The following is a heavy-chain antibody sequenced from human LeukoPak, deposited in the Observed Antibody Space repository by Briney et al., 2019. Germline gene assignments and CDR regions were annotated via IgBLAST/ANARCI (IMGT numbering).Heavy chain of an antibody. D-gene: IGHD2-15*01. CDR1: GYSFTNYW. Sequence: GESLKISCKGSGYSFTNYWIGWVRQMPGKGLEWMVIINPGDGDTRYSPSFQGQVTISADKSISTAYLQWSSLKASDTAMYYCARRYCSGGNCYQDDYWGQGTLVTVSS. V-gene: IGHV5-51*01. J-gene: IGHJ4*02. CDR2: INPGDGDT. CDR3: ARRYCSGGNCYQDDY.